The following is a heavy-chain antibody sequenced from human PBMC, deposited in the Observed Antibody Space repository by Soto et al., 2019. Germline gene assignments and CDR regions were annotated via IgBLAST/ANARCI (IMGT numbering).Heavy chain of an antibody. CDR1: GDSVSSNSAA. V-gene: IGHV6-1*01. D-gene: IGHD6-13*01. J-gene: IGHJ4*02. CDR3: ARGPLLYSSSWYSHFDY. CDR2: TYYRSKWYK. Sequence: QVQLQQSGPGLVKPSQTLSLTCAISGDSVSSNSAAWNWIRQSPSRGLEWLGRTYYRSKWYKDYALSVKSRITINPDTYKNQFSLQLISGTPEDTAVYYCARGPLLYSSSWYSHFDYWGQGTLVTVSS.